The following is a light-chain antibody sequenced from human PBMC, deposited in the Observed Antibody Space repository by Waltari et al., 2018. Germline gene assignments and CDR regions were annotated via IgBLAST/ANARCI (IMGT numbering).Light chain of an antibody. CDR2: RSS. CDR1: QDIDNY. Sequence: DIQMTPSPSSLSASLGDRVTITCRASQDIDNYVVWVQQRPGKAPKSLIYRSSILQSGVPSKFSGSGSGTDFTLTISSLQPEDFATYYCQQYITFPYTFGQGTKLEIK. J-gene: IGKJ2*01. CDR3: QQYITFPYT. V-gene: IGKV1-16*02.